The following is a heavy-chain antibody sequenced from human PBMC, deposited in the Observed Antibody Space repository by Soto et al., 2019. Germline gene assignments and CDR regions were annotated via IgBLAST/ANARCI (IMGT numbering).Heavy chain of an antibody. Sequence: EVQLLESGGGLVQPGGSLRLSCAASGFTFSSYAMSWVRQAPGKGLEWVSAISGSGGSTYYAYSVKGRFTIARDNSKNTLYLQMNSLRAQDTAVYYCAKDGLGTSPELSYYYYGMDVWGPGTTVTVSS. D-gene: IGHD2-2*01. CDR3: AKDGLGTSPELSYYYYGMDV. CDR2: ISGSGGST. V-gene: IGHV3-23*01. J-gene: IGHJ6*02. CDR1: GFTFSSYA.